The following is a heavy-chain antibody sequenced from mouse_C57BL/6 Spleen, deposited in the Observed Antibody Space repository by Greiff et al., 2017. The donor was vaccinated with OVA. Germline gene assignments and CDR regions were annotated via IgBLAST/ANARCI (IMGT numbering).Heavy chain of an antibody. CDR2: IWWDDDK. V-gene: IGHV8-8*01. J-gene: IGHJ3*01. CDR3: ARIYGSEGFAY. Sequence: QVTLKESGPGILQPSQTLSLTCSFSGFSLSTCGMGVGWSRQPSGKGLEWLAHIWWDDDKYYNPALKSRLTISKHTSKNQVFLKIANVDTADDATYYCARIYGSEGFAYWGQGTLVTVSA. D-gene: IGHD1-1*01. CDR1: GFSLSTCGMG.